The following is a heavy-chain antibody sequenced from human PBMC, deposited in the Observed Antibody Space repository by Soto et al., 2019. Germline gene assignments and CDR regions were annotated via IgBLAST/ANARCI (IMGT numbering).Heavy chain of an antibody. D-gene: IGHD6-13*01. CDR3: TTDDRYSSSWYYYGMDV. CDR1: GFTFSNAW. J-gene: IGHJ6*02. V-gene: IGHV3-15*01. Sequence: GGSLRLSCAASGFTFSNAWMSWVRQAPGKGLEWVGRIKSKTDGGTTDYAAPVKGGFTISRDDSKNTLYLQMNSLKTEDTAVYYCTTDDRYSSSWYYYGMDVWGQGTTVTVSS. CDR2: IKSKTDGGTT.